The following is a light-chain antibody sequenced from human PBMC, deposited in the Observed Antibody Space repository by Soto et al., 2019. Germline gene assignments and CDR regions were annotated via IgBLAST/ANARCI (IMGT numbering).Light chain of an antibody. CDR1: SSDVGSYNY. Sequence: QSALTQPASVSGSPGQSITIFCTGTSSDVGSYNYVSWYQQHPGRAPKLMIYDVSSRPSGVSNRFSGSKSGSTASLTISGLQAEDEADYFCTSYTTSSTYVFGTGTKVTVL. CDR3: TSYTTSSTYV. V-gene: IGLV2-14*03. CDR2: DVS. J-gene: IGLJ1*01.